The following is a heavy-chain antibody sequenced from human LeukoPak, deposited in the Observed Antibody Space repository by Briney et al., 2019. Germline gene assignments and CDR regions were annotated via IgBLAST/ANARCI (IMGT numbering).Heavy chain of an antibody. CDR2: INQYGNEK. Sequence: PGGSLRLSCAASGFTFSSYWMSWVRQAPGKGLEWVANINQYGNEKYYEDSVRGRFTISKDNAKNSLFLQMNSLRAEDTAIYYCARDSSAEKGQQLANWGQGTLVTVSS. J-gene: IGHJ4*02. CDR1: GFTFSSYW. V-gene: IGHV3-7*04. D-gene: IGHD6-13*01. CDR3: ARDSSAEKGQQLAN.